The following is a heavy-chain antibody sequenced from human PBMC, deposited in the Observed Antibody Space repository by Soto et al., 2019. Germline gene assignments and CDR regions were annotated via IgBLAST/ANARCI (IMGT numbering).Heavy chain of an antibody. CDR2: INHSGST. CDR3: ARGDWYFDL. V-gene: IGHV4-34*01. J-gene: IGHJ2*01. Sequence: QVQLQQWGAGLLKPSETLSLTCAVYGGSFSGYYWSWIRQPPGKGLEWIGEINHSGSTNYNPSLKSRVTIAVDTSKHQFSLRLCSVTAADTAGYYCARGDWYFDLWGRGTLVTVSS. CDR1: GGSFSGYY.